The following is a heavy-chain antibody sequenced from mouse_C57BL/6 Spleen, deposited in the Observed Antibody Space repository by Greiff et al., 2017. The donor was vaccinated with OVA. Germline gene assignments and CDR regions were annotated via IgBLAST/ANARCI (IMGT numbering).Heavy chain of an antibody. D-gene: IGHD2-4*01. CDR1: GYTFTSYW. CDR3: ASDDYDGWYFDV. J-gene: IGHJ1*03. V-gene: IGHV1-53*01. CDR2: INPSNGGT. Sequence: QVHVKQPGTDLVKPGASVKLSCKASGYTFTSYWMHWVKQSPGQGLEWIGNINPSNGGTNYNEKFKSKATLTVDKSSSTAYMQLSSLTSEDSAVYYCASDDYDGWYFDVWGTGTTVTVSS.